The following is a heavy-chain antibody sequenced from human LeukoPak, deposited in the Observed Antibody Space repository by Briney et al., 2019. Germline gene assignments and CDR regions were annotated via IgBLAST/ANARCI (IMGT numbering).Heavy chain of an antibody. V-gene: IGHV1-18*01. CDR1: GYTFTSYG. CDR3: ATLSHGSGSHIDY. Sequence: ASVKVSCKASGYTFTSYGISWVRQAPGQGLEWMGWISAYNGNTNYAQKLQGRVTITADKSTSTAYMELSSLRSEDTAVYCCATLSHGSGSHIDYWGQGTLVTVSS. D-gene: IGHD3-10*01. CDR2: ISAYNGNT. J-gene: IGHJ4*02.